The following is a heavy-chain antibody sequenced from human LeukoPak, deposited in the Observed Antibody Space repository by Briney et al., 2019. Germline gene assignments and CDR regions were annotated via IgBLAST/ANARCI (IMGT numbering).Heavy chain of an antibody. Sequence: SETLSLTCTVSGGSISHSSYYWGWIRQPPGKGLEWIGSIYYSESSSYYPSPKSRVTISVDTSKNQFSLRLSSVTAADTALYYCARHMVRGVIISDLWGQGILVTVSS. CDR1: GGSISHSSYY. CDR2: IYYSESS. J-gene: IGHJ5*02. D-gene: IGHD3-10*01. CDR3: ARHMVRGVIISDL. V-gene: IGHV4-39*01.